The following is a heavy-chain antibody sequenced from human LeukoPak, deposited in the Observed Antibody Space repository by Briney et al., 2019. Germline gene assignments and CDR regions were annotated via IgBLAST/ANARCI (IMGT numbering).Heavy chain of an antibody. CDR1: GFSFSIHW. CDR2: INPEGGST. V-gene: IGHV3-74*01. Sequence: GGSLRLSCAASGFSFSIHWTHWVRQAPGKGLVWVSRINPEGGSTNYADSVKGRFTISRDNAKKTLYLQMNSLRAEDTAAYYCARDKMDYWGQGILVTVST. CDR3: ARDKMDY. J-gene: IGHJ4*02.